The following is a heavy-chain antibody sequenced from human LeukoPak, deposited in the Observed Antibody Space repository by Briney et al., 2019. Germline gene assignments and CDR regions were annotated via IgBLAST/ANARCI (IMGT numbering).Heavy chain of an antibody. V-gene: IGHV3-7*01. J-gene: IGHJ4*02. CDR3: ARDRVYSSSWFEYYFDY. CDR1: GFTFSSYW. Sequence: GGSLRLSCAASGFTFSSYWMSWVRQAPGKGLEWVANIKEDGSEKYYVDSLKGRFTISRDNAKNSLYLQMNSLRAEDTAVYYCARDRVYSSSWFEYYFDYWGQGTLVTVSS. D-gene: IGHD6-13*01. CDR2: IKEDGSEK.